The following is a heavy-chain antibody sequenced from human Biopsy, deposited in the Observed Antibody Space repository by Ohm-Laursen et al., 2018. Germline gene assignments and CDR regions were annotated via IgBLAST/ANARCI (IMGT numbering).Heavy chain of an antibody. Sequence: VASVKVSCKASGYTFTDYSLHWVRQAPGQGLEWMGWVNPNSGATNYAQKFQGGVTMTSDTSISTAYIELRRLISDDTAVYFCARDRMVTIITLVRADTFDIWGQGTLVSVSS. J-gene: IGHJ3*02. CDR3: ARDRMVTIITLVRADTFDI. CDR2: VNPNSGAT. D-gene: IGHD3-10*01. CDR1: GYTFTDYS. V-gene: IGHV1-2*02.